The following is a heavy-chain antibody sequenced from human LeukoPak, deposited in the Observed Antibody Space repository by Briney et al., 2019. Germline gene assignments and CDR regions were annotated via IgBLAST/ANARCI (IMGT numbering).Heavy chain of an antibody. CDR3: ASLGYCSGGSCYFYYYYYMDV. D-gene: IGHD2-15*01. Sequence: GGSLRLSCAASGFTFSSYWMSWVRQAPGKGLEWVANIKQDGSEKYYVDSVKGRFTISRDNAKNSLYLQMNSLRAEDTAVCYCASLGYCSGGSCYFYYYYYMDVWGKGTTVTVSS. CDR1: GFTFSSYW. J-gene: IGHJ6*03. CDR2: IKQDGSEK. V-gene: IGHV3-7*01.